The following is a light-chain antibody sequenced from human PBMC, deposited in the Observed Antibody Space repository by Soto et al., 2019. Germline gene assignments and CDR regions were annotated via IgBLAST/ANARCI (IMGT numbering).Light chain of an antibody. CDR3: QQYDNWPPYT. Sequence: EVVMTQSPATLSVSPGGRATLSCRASQRITGNVAWYQQKPGQAPTLLIYGVSTRATGVPARFRGSGSGTEFSLTIISLQSEDSAVYYCQQYDNWPPYTFGQGTKLEIK. V-gene: IGKV3-15*01. CDR1: QRITGN. CDR2: GVS. J-gene: IGKJ2*01.